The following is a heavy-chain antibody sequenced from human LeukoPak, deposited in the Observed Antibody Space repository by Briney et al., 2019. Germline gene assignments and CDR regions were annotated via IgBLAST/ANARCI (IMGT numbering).Heavy chain of an antibody. J-gene: IGHJ4*02. D-gene: IGHD6-13*01. Sequence: GGSLRLSCAASGFTFSSYAMSWVRQAPGKGLEWVSSISGSGGSTYDADSVKGRVTISRDNSKNTLSLQMNSLSAEDTAIYYCAKAVIAAAGTRQYFDYWGQGALVTVSS. CDR2: ISGSGGST. CDR1: GFTFSSYA. CDR3: AKAVIAAAGTRQYFDY. V-gene: IGHV3-23*01.